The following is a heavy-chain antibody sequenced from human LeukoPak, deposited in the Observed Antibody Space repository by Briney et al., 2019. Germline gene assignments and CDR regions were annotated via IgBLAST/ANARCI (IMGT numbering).Heavy chain of an antibody. CDR2: IYYSGST. J-gene: IGHJ4*02. Sequence: PSETLSLTCTVSGGSISSGDYYWSWLRQPPGKGLEWIGYIYYSGSTYYNPSLKSRVTISVDTSKNQFSLKLSSVTAADTAVYYCARVGQWLAYYFDYWGQGTLVTVSS. D-gene: IGHD6-19*01. CDR1: GGSISSGDYY. CDR3: ARVGQWLAYYFDY. V-gene: IGHV4-30-4*01.